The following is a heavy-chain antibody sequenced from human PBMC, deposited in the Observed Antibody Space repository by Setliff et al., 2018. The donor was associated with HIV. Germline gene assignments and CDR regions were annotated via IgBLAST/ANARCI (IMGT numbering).Heavy chain of an antibody. CDR2: IYTNGAT. CDR1: GFTFNTYA. V-gene: IGHV4-4*07. J-gene: IGHJ2*01. CDR3: AKDLGQCFDL. Sequence: KPSETLSLTCTVSGFTFNTYAMSWVRQAPGKGLEWIGRIYTNGATSYNPSLRSRVTMSVDTSKKQLSLRLTSVSAADTAVYYCAKDLGQCFDLWGRGTLVTVSS. D-gene: IGHD6-19*01.